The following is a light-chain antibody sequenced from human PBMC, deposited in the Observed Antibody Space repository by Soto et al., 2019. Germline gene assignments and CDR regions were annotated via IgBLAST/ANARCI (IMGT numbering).Light chain of an antibody. V-gene: IGKV3-20*01. Sequence: VLTQSPASLSLSPGERATLSCRAGQSVSDYLAWYQQKPGQPPRLLFFDASNRATGVPARFSAGGSGTDFTLTISRLEPEDFAVYYCQQYGSSPWTFGQGTKVDIK. J-gene: IGKJ1*01. CDR1: QSVSDY. CDR3: QQYGSSPWT. CDR2: DAS.